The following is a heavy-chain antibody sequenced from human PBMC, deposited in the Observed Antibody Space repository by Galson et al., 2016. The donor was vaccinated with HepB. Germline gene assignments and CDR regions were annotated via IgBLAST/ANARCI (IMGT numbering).Heavy chain of an antibody. D-gene: IGHD4-17*01. V-gene: IGHV3-7*01. CDR3: ARDNGEYGLFPIDY. Sequence: DSVKGRFTISRDNAKNSLYLQMNSLKAEDTAVYYCARDNGEYGLFPIDYWGQGTLVTVSS. J-gene: IGHJ4*02.